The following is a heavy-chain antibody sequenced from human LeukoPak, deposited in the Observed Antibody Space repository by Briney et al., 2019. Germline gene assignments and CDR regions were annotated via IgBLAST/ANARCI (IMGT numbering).Heavy chain of an antibody. CDR3: AGSDYDILTGYPVDPFDY. J-gene: IGHJ4*02. Sequence: GKSRQIYCKGSGYSLTSYWIGWVRQLPGKGLEWMGIIYPGDSDTSYSASCQGQVDIAADKSIGTAYLQWSILKASDTAMYYCAGSDYDILTGYPVDPFDYWGQGTLVTVSS. CDR2: IYPGDSDT. D-gene: IGHD3-9*01. V-gene: IGHV5-51*01. CDR1: GYSLTSYW.